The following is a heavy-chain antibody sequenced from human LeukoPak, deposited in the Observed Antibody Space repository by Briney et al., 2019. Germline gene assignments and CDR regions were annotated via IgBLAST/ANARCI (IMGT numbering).Heavy chain of an antibody. Sequence: ASVKVSCKASGYTFTGYYIHWVRQAPGQGLEWMGWINPNSGGTNYAQKFQGRVTMTRDTSISTAYMELSRLRSDDTAVYYCARESIAAAGTRGYYFDYWGQGTLVTVSS. J-gene: IGHJ4*02. V-gene: IGHV1-2*02. CDR2: INPNSGGT. CDR1: GYTFTGYY. D-gene: IGHD6-13*01. CDR3: ARESIAAAGTRGYYFDY.